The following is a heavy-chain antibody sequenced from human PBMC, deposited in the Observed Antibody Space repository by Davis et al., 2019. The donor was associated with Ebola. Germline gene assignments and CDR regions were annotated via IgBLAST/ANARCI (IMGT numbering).Heavy chain of an antibody. CDR1: GGTFSSYA. CDR3: ARKGYCSGGSCYGYDAFDI. D-gene: IGHD2-15*01. Sequence: SVKVSCKASGGTFSSYAISWVRQAPGQGLEWTGRIIPILGIANYAQKFQGRVTITADKSTSTAYMELSSLRSEDTAVYYCARKGYCSGGSCYGYDAFDIWGQGTMVTVSS. V-gene: IGHV1-69*04. CDR2: IIPILGIA. J-gene: IGHJ3*02.